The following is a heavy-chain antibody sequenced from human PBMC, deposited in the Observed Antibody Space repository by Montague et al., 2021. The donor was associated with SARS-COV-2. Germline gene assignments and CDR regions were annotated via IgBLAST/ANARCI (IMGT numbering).Heavy chain of an antibody. V-gene: IGHV4-34*01. J-gene: IGHJ3*01. CDR1: GGSFSGYY. D-gene: IGHD2-2*01. CDR3: AKEREVVRAARTLVAFDL. Sequence: SETLSLTCAVYGGSFSGYYWSWIRQPPGKGLEWIGEINHSGSTNYNPPLKSRVTISVDTSKNQFSLKLSSVTAADTAVYYCAKEREVVRAARTLVAFDLWGQGTMVTVSS. CDR2: INHSGST.